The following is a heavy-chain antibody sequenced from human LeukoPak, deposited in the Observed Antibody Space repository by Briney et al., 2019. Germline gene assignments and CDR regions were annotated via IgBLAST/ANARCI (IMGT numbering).Heavy chain of an antibody. CDR2: TKEDGSER. CDR1: GFTFSSYW. CDR3: VRGGRRRDASGYTESPDY. D-gene: IGHD3-22*01. Sequence: HPGGSLRLSCAASGFTFSSYWMTWVRQAPGKGLEWVANTKEDGSERYYVDAVKGRFTTSRDNAKNSIYLQMNSLRAEDTAVYYCVRGGRRRDASGYTESPDYWGQGTLVTVSS. V-gene: IGHV3-7*01. J-gene: IGHJ4*02.